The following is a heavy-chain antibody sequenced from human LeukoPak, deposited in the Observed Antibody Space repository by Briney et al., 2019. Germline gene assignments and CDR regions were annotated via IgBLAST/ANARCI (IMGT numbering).Heavy chain of an antibody. CDR2: ISWNSGSI. Sequence: PGGSLRLSCAASGFTFDDYAMHWVRQAPGKGLEWVSGISWNSGSIGYADSVKGRFTISRDNAKSSLYLQMNSLRAEDMALYYCAKGGIAVAEGPDYWGQGTLVTVSS. D-gene: IGHD6-19*01. J-gene: IGHJ4*02. V-gene: IGHV3-9*03. CDR3: AKGGIAVAEGPDY. CDR1: GFTFDDYA.